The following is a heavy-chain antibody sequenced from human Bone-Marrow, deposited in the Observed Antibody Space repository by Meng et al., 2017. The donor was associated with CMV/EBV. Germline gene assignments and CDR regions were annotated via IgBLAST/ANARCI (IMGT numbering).Heavy chain of an antibody. CDR1: GFTFSSYW. CDR2: INSDGSST. Sequence: ETLSLTCAASGFTFSSYWMHWVRQAPGKGLVWVSRINSDGSSTSYADSVKGRFTISRDNAKNTLYLQMNSLRAGDTAVYYCARDHRAQQLGRYGMDVWGQGTTVTVSS. CDR3: ARDHRAQQLGRYGMDV. V-gene: IGHV3-74*01. J-gene: IGHJ6*02. D-gene: IGHD6-13*01.